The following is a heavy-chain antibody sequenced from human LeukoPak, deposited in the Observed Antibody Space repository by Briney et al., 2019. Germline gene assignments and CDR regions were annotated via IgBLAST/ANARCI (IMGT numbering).Heavy chain of an antibody. CDR2: ISGSGGST. V-gene: IGHV3-23*01. J-gene: IGHJ3*02. CDR1: GFTFSSYA. CDR3: AKDMGLNIVVVIDAFDI. Sequence: GGSLRLSCAASGFTFSSYAMSWVRQAPGKGLEWVSAISGSGGSTYYADSVKGRFTISRDNSKNTLYLQMNSLRAEDTAVYYCAKDMGLNIVVVIDAFDIWGQGTMVTVSS. D-gene: IGHD2-21*01.